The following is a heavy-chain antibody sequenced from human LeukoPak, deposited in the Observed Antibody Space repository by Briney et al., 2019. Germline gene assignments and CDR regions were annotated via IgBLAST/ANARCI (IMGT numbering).Heavy chain of an antibody. Sequence: PGGSLRLSCAASGFTFSSYALNWVRQAPGKGLEWVSAISGSGGSTYYADSVKGRFTIFRDNSKNTLYLQMNSLRAEDTAVYYCARIAVAGLNYFDYWGQGTLVTVSS. CDR2: ISGSGGST. CDR1: GFTFSSYA. V-gene: IGHV3-23*01. CDR3: ARIAVAGLNYFDY. J-gene: IGHJ4*02. D-gene: IGHD6-19*01.